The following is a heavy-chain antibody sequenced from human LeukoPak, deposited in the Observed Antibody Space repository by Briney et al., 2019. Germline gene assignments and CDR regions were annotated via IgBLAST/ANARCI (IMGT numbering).Heavy chain of an antibody. V-gene: IGHV3-48*03. CDR3: ARGDSCPTY. CDR1: GFTFSSYE. Sequence: GGSLRPSCAASGFTFSSYEMNWVRQAPGKGLEWVSYISSGGSTIYYADSVKGRFTISRDNAKNSLYLQMNSLRAEDTAVYYCARGDSCPTYWGQGTLVTVSS. CDR2: ISSGGSTI. J-gene: IGHJ4*02. D-gene: IGHD2-15*01.